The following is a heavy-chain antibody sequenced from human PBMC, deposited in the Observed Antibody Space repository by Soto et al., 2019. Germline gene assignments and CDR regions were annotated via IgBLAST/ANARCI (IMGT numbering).Heavy chain of an antibody. CDR2: TYYRSRWYN. Sequence: QTRTDTGAMSGSRSSRNRAAWDWIRLSPSRGLEWLARTYYRSRWYNDYAVSVRSRITVNPDTSKNQFSLQLTSVTPEDTAVYYCAGTTSHQWYYMDVWGKGTTVTVSS. D-gene: IGHD1-7*01. J-gene: IGHJ6*03. V-gene: IGHV6-1*01. CDR3: AGTTSHQWYYMDV. CDR1: GSRSSRNRAA.